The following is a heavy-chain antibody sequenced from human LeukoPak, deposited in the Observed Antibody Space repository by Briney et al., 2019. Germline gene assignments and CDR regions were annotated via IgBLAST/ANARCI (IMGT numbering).Heavy chain of an antibody. CDR2: ISAYNGNT. V-gene: IGHV1-18*01. CDR3: ARDHRYSYGYSYYFDY. Sequence: ASVKVSCKASGYTFTSYGVSWVRQAPGQGLEWMGWISAYNGNTNYAQKLQGRVTMTTDTSTSTAYMELRSLRSDDTAVYYCARDHRYSYGYSYYFDYWGQGTLVTVSS. J-gene: IGHJ4*02. CDR1: GYTFTSYG. D-gene: IGHD5-18*01.